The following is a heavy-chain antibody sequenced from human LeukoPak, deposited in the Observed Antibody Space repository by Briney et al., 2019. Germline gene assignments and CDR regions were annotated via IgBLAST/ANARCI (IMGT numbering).Heavy chain of an antibody. Sequence: GGSLRLSCAASGFTFSSFEMNWVRQAPGKGLEWLSYITSSGSITHYADSVEGRFTISRDNAKNSLYLQMNSLRAEDTAVYYCARDRTYGDGSGSYYENYYYYYYMDVWGKGTTVTVSS. D-gene: IGHD3-10*01. V-gene: IGHV3-48*03. CDR1: GFTFSSFE. J-gene: IGHJ6*03. CDR3: ARDRTYGDGSGSYYENYYYYYYMDV. CDR2: ITSSGSIT.